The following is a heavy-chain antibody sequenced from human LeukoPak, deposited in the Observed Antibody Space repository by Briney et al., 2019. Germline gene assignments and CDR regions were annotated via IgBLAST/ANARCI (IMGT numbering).Heavy chain of an antibody. V-gene: IGHV4-30-2*01. D-gene: IGHD3-22*01. J-gene: IGHJ4*02. Sequence: PSQTLSLTCAVSGGSISSGGYSWSWIRQPPGKGLEWIGYIYHSGSTYYNPSLKSRVTISVGRSKNQFSLKLSSVTAADTAVYYCARGGYYYDSSGYYFDYWGQGTLVTVSS. CDR2: IYHSGST. CDR1: GGSISSGGYS. CDR3: ARGGYYYDSSGYYFDY.